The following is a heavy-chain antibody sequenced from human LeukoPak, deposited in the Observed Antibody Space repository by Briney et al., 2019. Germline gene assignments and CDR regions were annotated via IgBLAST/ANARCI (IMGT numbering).Heavy chain of an antibody. CDR2: ISSSSTI. CDR3: ARTDYYGSGSPIVDFDP. D-gene: IGHD3-10*01. CDR1: GFTFSDYY. V-gene: IGHV3-69-1*01. Sequence: GGSLRLSCAASGFTFSDYYMNWVRQAPGKGLEWVSSISSSSTIYYADSVKGRFTISRDNAKNSLYLQMNSLRAEDTAVYYCARTDYYGSGSPIVDFDPSGQGTLVTVSS. J-gene: IGHJ5*02.